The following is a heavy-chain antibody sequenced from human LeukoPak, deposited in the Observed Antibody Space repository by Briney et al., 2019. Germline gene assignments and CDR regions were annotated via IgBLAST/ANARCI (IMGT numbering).Heavy chain of an antibody. Sequence: GGSLRLSCAASGFTFSSYAMSWVRQAPGKGLEWVSAISCSGGSTYYADSVKGRFTISRDNSKNTLYLQMNSLRAEDTAVYYCARPSLHPGIAAAGSPDFDYWGQGTLVTVSS. CDR3: ARPSLHPGIAAAGSPDFDY. D-gene: IGHD6-13*01. CDR1: GFTFSSYA. J-gene: IGHJ4*02. CDR2: ISCSGGST. V-gene: IGHV3-23*01.